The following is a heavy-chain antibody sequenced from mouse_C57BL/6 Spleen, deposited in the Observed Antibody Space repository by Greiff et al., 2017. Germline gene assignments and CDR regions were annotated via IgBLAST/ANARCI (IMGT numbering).Heavy chain of an antibody. J-gene: IGHJ1*03. CDR1: GYTFTDYY. CDR3: AKGGIYYGNYWYVDV. CDR2: IYPGSGNT. D-gene: IGHD2-1*01. V-gene: IGHV1-76*01. Sequence: VQLQQSGAELVRPGASVKLSCKASGYTFTDYYINWLKQRPGQGLGWIARIYPGSGNTYYNEKFKGKATLTAEKSSSTAYMQLSRLTSEDSAVYFCAKGGIYYGNYWYVDVWGTGTTVTVSS.